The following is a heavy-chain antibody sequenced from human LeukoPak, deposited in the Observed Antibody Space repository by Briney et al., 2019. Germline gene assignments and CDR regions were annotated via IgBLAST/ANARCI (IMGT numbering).Heavy chain of an antibody. J-gene: IGHJ4*02. Sequence: SETLSLTCSVSGDSMTGYYWSWIRQPPGKGLEWIGYIYYTGTTNYNPSLKSRVTISEDTSKNQFSLRLTSVTAADTAVYFCARDFDGDYGARWGQGILVSVSP. CDR3: ARDFDGDYGAR. V-gene: IGHV4-59*01. CDR1: GDSMTGYY. D-gene: IGHD4-17*01. CDR2: IYYTGTT.